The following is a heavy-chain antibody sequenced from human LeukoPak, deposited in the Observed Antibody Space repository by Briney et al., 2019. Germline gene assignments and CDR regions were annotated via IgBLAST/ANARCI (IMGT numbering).Heavy chain of an antibody. V-gene: IGHV1-2*02. Sequence: ASVKVSCKGSGYTFTGYYMHWVRQAPGQGLEWMGWINPNSGGTNYAQKFQGRVTMTRDTSISTAYMELSRLRSDDTAVYYCAARTYYDFWSGYSRPPYENAFDIWGQGTMVTVSS. J-gene: IGHJ3*02. CDR1: GYTFTGYY. CDR3: AARTYYDFWSGYSRPPYENAFDI. CDR2: INPNSGGT. D-gene: IGHD3-3*01.